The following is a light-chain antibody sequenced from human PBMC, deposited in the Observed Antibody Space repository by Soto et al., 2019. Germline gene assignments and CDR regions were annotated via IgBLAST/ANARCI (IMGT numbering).Light chain of an antibody. Sequence: DFEMTQSPLSLPVTLGQPASISCRASQSLVYSDGNTYLNWFHQRPGQSPRRLIYKVSNRDSGVPDRFSGSGSGTVFTLKISRVEAEDVGVFYCMQGTPWRTFGQGTKVEIK. CDR2: KVS. V-gene: IGKV2-30*01. CDR3: MQGTPWRT. CDR1: QSLVYSDGNTY. J-gene: IGKJ1*01.